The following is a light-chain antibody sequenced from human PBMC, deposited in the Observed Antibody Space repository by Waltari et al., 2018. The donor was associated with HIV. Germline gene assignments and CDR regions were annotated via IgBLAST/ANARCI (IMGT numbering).Light chain of an antibody. J-gene: IGLJ2*01. Sequence: SYVLTQPPSVSVAPGKTARITCGGNNIASISWHWYQQKPGQAPVLVIYYESDRPSGIPERFSGSNSGNKATLTISRVEAGDEADYYCQVWDNNSEHPGVVFGGGTKLTVL. V-gene: IGLV3-21*04. CDR1: NIASIS. CDR3: QVWDNNSEHPGVV. CDR2: YES.